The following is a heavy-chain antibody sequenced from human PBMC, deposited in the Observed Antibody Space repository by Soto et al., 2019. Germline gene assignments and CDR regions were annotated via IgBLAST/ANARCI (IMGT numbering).Heavy chain of an antibody. CDR1: GYTFTNYG. Sequence: ASVKVSCKASGYTFTNYGSSWVRQAPVQGLEWMGWISAYNGNTNYAQKLQGRVTMTTDTSTSTAYMELRSLRSDDTAVYYCARGDFYSSRSSFYYFDYWGQGTLFTVSS. J-gene: IGHJ4*02. V-gene: IGHV1-18*04. D-gene: IGHD6-13*01. CDR3: ARGDFYSSRSSFYYFDY. CDR2: ISAYNGNT.